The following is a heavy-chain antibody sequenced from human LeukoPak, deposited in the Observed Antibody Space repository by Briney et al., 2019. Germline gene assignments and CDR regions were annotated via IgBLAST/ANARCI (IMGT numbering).Heavy chain of an antibody. CDR1: GFSLGTSGMC. D-gene: IGHD6-19*01. Sequence: SGPTLVNPTQTLTLTCTFSGFSLGTSGMCVSWIRQPPGKALEWLTRIDWDDDQYYSTSLKTRLTISKDTSKNQVVLTMTNMDPVDTATYYCARTRYSSGWPEYFQDWGQGTLVTVSS. V-gene: IGHV2-70*11. CDR3: ARTRYSSGWPEYFQD. CDR2: IDWDDDQ. J-gene: IGHJ1*01.